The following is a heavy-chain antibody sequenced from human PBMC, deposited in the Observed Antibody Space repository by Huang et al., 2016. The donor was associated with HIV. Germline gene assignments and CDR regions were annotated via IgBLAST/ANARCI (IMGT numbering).Heavy chain of an antibody. D-gene: IGHD3-3*01. J-gene: IGHJ6*02. CDR1: GGSFTGNY. CDR2: VNDRVAT. Sequence: QMQLQQRGAGLLKPSETLSLTCGVSGGSFTGNYLTWIRQAPGKGLEWIGEVNDRVATNYIPSLNGRVTISLDKSNRELSLNLRSVTAADTAVYYCARQWTILEWLLGLDVWGQGTTVIVSS. CDR3: ARQWTILEWLLGLDV. V-gene: IGHV4-34*02.